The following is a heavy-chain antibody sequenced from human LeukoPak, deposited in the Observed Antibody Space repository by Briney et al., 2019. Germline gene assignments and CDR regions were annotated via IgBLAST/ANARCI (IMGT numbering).Heavy chain of an antibody. CDR3: AKDWHILTGRNCFDP. CDR2: VTSYNGDT. J-gene: IGHJ5*02. D-gene: IGHD3-9*01. V-gene: IGHV1-18*01. Sequence: ASVRVSCKASGYTFNNRGISWVRQAPGQGLEWMGWVTSYNGDTNYAQKFQGRVTMSTDTSTSTAYMELRSLRFDDTAIYYCAKDWHILTGRNCFDPWGQGTLVTVSS. CDR1: GYTFNNRG.